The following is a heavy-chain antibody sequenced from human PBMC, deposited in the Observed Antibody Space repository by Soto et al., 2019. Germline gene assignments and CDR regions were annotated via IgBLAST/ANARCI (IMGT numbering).Heavy chain of an antibody. D-gene: IGHD2-2*01. CDR2: IIPIFGAV. Sequence: ASIKFSSKTSGGTFDNYATNSARHATGQVLEWMGGIIPIFGAVNYAQEFRGRVTITADRSTSTAYMELVSLTSDDTAVYYCARRAVAPAPIGYFHYHLEVWGKGSTVTVS. CDR3: ARRAVAPAPIGYFHYHLEV. J-gene: IGHJ6*03. V-gene: IGHV1-69*06. CDR1: GGTFDNYA.